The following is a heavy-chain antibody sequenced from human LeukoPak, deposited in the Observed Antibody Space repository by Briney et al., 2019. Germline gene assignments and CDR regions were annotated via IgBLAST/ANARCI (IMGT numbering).Heavy chain of an antibody. J-gene: IGHJ6*03. V-gene: IGHV4-34*01. CDR3: ARLGSVGYYNYQYMDI. CDR1: GGSLNGYY. CDR2: INHIGNT. D-gene: IGHD3-10*01. Sequence: SETLSLTCAVNGGSLNGYYWSWIRQPPGKGLEWIGEINHIGNTNHDPSLRSRVTISVDTSKNQFSLSLTSATAADTAVYFCARLGSVGYYNYQYMDIWGNGSTVTVSS.